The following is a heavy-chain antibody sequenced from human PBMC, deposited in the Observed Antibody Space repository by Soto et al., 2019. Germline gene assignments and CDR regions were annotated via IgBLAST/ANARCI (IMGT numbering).Heavy chain of an antibody. J-gene: IGHJ5*02. CDR1: GGSISSGDYC. Sequence: SETLSLTCTVSGGSISSGDYCWSWIRQPPGKGLEWIGYIYYSGSTYYNPSLKSRVTISVDTSKNQFSLKLSSVTAADTAVYYCAREAMSTFGDPIVRGWLDPWGQGTLVTVSS. D-gene: IGHD3-16*01. V-gene: IGHV4-30-4*01. CDR3: AREAMSTFGDPIVRGWLDP. CDR2: IYYSGST.